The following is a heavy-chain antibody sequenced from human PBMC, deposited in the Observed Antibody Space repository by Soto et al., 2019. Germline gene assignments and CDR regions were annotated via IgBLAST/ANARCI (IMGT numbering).Heavy chain of an antibody. D-gene: IGHD3-10*01. CDR2: INHSGST. Sequence: SETLSLTCAVYGVSFSGYYWSWIRQPPGKGLEWIGEINHSGSTNYNPSLKSRVTISVDTSKNQFSLKLSSVTAADTAVYYCARRPQITMVRGVTDYWGQGTLVTVSS. CDR3: ARRPQITMVRGVTDY. V-gene: IGHV4-34*01. J-gene: IGHJ4*02. CDR1: GVSFSGYY.